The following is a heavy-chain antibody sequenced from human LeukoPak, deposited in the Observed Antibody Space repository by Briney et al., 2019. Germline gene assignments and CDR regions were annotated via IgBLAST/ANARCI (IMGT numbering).Heavy chain of an antibody. D-gene: IGHD3-3*01. J-gene: IGHJ6*02. CDR3: ARGARITIFGVLYYYYYGMDV. Sequence: ASVKVSCKASGYAFTSYDTNWVRQATGQGLEWMGWMNPNSGNTGYAQKFQGRVTMTRNTSISTAYMELSSLRSEDTAVYYCARGARITIFGVLYYYYYGMDVWGQGTTVTVSS. V-gene: IGHV1-8*01. CDR2: MNPNSGNT. CDR1: GYAFTSYD.